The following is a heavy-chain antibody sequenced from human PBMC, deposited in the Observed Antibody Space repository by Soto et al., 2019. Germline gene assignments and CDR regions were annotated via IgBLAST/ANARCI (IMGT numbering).Heavy chain of an antibody. J-gene: IGHJ5*01. Sequence: PSETLTLTCTVSGVSINTDYYWRCIRQPPGKGLEGVGHIYYSGNTFYRQSLKGRLAFSRDTSKNKLYLRMSSLTAADTAVYYCARDMAGKCYDIHCYYPHFDSWGQGALVTVSS. V-gene: IGHV4-30-4*01. CDR1: GVSINTDYY. CDR2: IYYSGNT. D-gene: IGHD3-22*01. CDR3: ARDMAGKCYDIHCYYPHFDS.